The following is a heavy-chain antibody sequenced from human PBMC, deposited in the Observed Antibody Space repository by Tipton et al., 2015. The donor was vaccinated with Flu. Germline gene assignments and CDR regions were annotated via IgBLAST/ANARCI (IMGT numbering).Heavy chain of an antibody. V-gene: IGHV3-7*03. Sequence: SLRLSCAASEFTFSTYWMHWVRQAPGKGLEWVANIKEDGSEKYYVDSVKGRFSISRDNAKNSLFLQMNSLRVEDTAVYYCAKAIAAASSYWGQGTLVTVSS. CDR1: EFTFSTYW. J-gene: IGHJ4*02. CDR2: IKEDGSEK. D-gene: IGHD6-13*01. CDR3: AKAIAAASSY.